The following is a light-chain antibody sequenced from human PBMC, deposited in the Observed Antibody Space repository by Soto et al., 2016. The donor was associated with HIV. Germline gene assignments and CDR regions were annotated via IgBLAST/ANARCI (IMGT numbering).Light chain of an antibody. J-gene: IGLJ2*01. CDR1: NIETNS. CDR2: DDS. CDR3: QVWDPNSDRLVV. V-gene: IGLV3-21*04. Sequence: SYELTQPPSVSVAPGKTARITCGGNNIETNSVQWYQQRPGQAPVLVIYDDSDRPSGIPERFTGSKSGNTASLTISRVEVDDEAAYHCQVWDPNSDRLVVFGGGYQTDRP.